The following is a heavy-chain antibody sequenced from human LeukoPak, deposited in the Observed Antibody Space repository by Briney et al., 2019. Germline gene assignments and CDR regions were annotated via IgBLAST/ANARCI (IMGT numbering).Heavy chain of an antibody. V-gene: IGHV1-18*01. D-gene: IGHD3-3*01. Sequence: ASVKVSCKASGYTFTSYGISWVRQAPGQGLEWMGWISAYNGNTNYAQKLQGRVTMTTDTSTSTAYMELRSLRSDDTAVYYCARIHSLYRSSYYDFWSGYYTPLGFDPWGQGTLVTVSS. CDR1: GYTFTSYG. CDR2: ISAYNGNT. J-gene: IGHJ5*02. CDR3: ARIHSLYRSSYYDFWSGYYTPLGFDP.